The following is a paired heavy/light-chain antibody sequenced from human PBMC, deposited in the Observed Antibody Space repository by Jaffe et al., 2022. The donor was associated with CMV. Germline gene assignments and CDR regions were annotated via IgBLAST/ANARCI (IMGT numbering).Light chain of an antibody. CDR1: QSVKTY. Sequence: DIQMTQSPTSLSAFVGDSVTITCRASQSVKTYLSWYQQKPGKAPKLLIYGAFSLQIGVPSRFSGRGSGTDFTLTVSSLQPEDFATYYCQQSYSSPYTFGQGTKLEIK. J-gene: IGKJ2*01. V-gene: IGKV1-39*01. CDR2: GAF. CDR3: QQSYSSPYT.
Heavy chain of an antibody. V-gene: IGHV1-46*02. CDR1: GYTFKNNY. J-gene: IGHJ5*02. CDR2: INPNGGST. D-gene: IGHD3-22*01. CDR3: ARDHLITRANWFDP. Sequence: QAQLVQSGAEVKKPGASVQLSCKTSGYTFKNNYIHWIRQAPGQGLEWLGTINPNGGSTTYAQRLQGRVTISTDTSTSTVYMELSSLKSEDTAVYYCARDHLITRANWFDPWGQGTLVTVSS.